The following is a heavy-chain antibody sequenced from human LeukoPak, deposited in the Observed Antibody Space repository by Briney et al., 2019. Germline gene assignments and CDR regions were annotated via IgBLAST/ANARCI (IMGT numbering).Heavy chain of an antibody. D-gene: IGHD4-17*01. J-gene: IGHJ4*02. Sequence: SETLSLTCTVSGYSISSGYYWGWIRQPPGKGLEWIGSIYHSGSTYYNPSLKSRVTISVDTSKNQFSLKLSSVTAADTAVYYCARDLSFRLRNCFDYWGQGTLVTVSS. CDR1: GYSISSGYY. CDR3: ARDLSFRLRNCFDY. V-gene: IGHV4-38-2*02. CDR2: IYHSGST.